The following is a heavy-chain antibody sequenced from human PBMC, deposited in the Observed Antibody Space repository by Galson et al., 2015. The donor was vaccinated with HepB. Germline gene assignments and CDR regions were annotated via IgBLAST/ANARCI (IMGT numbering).Heavy chain of an antibody. J-gene: IGHJ6*02. CDR2: ISYDGSNK. Sequence: SLRLSCAASGFTFSSYSMDWARQAPGKGLEWVAVISYDGSNKYYADSVKGRFTISRDNSKNTLYLQMNSLRAEDTAVYYCARSPLLWFGEFPYYYGMDVWGQGTTVTVSS. D-gene: IGHD3-10*01. CDR1: GFTFSSYS. CDR3: ARSPLLWFGEFPYYYGMDV. V-gene: IGHV3-30-3*01.